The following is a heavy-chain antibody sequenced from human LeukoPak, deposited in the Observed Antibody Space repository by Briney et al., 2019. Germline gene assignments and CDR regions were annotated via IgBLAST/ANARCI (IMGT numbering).Heavy chain of an antibody. CDR1: GFTFSSYA. CDR2: ILYDGSNK. V-gene: IGHV3-30-3*01. CDR3: ARDSKYSSGWYEFDY. J-gene: IGHJ4*02. D-gene: IGHD6-19*01. Sequence: GGSLRLSCAASGFTFSSYAMHWVRQAPGKGLEWVAVILYDGSNKYYADSVKGRFTISRDNSKNTLYLQMNSLRAEDTAVYYCARDSKYSSGWYEFDYWGQGTLVTVSS.